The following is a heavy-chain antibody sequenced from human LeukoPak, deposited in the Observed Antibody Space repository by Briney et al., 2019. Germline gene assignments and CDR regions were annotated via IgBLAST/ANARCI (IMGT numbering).Heavy chain of an antibody. V-gene: IGHV3-30*04. CDR1: GSTFSSYA. D-gene: IGHD6-19*01. CDR2: ISYDGGNK. Sequence: GRSLRLSCAASGSTFSSYAMHWVRQAPGKGLQWVAVISYDGGNKYYADSVKGRFTISRDNSKNTLYLQMNSLRAEDTAVYYCARDRGYSSGWPNFDYWGQGTLVTVSS. J-gene: IGHJ4*02. CDR3: ARDRGYSSGWPNFDY.